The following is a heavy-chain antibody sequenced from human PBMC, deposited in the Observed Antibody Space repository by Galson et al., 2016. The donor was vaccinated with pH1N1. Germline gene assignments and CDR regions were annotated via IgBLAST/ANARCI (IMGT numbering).Heavy chain of an antibody. D-gene: IGHD6-13*01. CDR2: IYTSGST. Sequence: SLTCTVSGGSISSGSYYWSWIRQPAGKGLEWIGYIYTSGSTSYSPSLKSRDTISGDTSKNQFSLKLSSVTAADTAVYYCARTTAAAGTFYFDYWGQGTLVTVSS. J-gene: IGHJ4*02. V-gene: IGHV4-61*09. CDR1: GGSISSGSYY. CDR3: ARTTAAAGTFYFDY.